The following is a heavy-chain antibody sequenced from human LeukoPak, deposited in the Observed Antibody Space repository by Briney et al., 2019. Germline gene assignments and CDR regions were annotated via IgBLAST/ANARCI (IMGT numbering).Heavy chain of an antibody. CDR3: ARVSGITMIVVLQSDAFDI. CDR2: IHYSGST. Sequence: SETLSLTCTVSGGSIRSSSYYWGWIRQPPGKGLEWIGSIHYSGSTDYNPSLKSRVTISVDTSKNQFSLKLSSVTAADTAAYYCARVSGITMIVVLQSDAFDIWGQGTMVTVSS. J-gene: IGHJ3*02. V-gene: IGHV4-39*07. D-gene: IGHD3-22*01. CDR1: GGSIRSSSYY.